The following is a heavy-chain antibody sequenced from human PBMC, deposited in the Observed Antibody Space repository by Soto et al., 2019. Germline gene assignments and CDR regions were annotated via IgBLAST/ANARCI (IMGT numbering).Heavy chain of an antibody. CDR1: GFTFSSYA. V-gene: IGHV3-23*01. J-gene: IGHJ4*02. D-gene: IGHD3-9*01. CDR2: ISGSGGST. Sequence: PGGSLRLSCAASGFTFSSYAMSWVRQAPGKGLEWVSAISGSGGSTYYADSVKGRFTISRDNSKNTLYLQMNSLRAEDTAVYYCAKDRVGYDILTGYLDYWGQGTLVTVS. CDR3: AKDRVGYDILTGYLDY.